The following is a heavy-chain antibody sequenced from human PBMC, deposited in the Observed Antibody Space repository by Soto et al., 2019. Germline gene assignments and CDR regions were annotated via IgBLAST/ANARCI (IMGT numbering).Heavy chain of an antibody. CDR3: ARDRYRLTGAGYNWLAS. J-gene: IGHJ5*01. CDR2: INHSGST. Sequence: PSETLSLTCAVYGGSFSGYYWSWIRQPPGKGLEWIGEINHSGSTNYNPSLKSRITISVDRSKNQFSLKLSSVTAADTAVYYCARDRYRLTGAGYNWLASWGQGTLVTVSS. V-gene: IGHV4-34*01. D-gene: IGHD3-9*01. CDR1: GGSFSGYY.